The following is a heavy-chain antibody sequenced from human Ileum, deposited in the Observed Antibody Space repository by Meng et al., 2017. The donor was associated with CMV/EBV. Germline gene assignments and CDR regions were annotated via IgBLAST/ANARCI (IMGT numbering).Heavy chain of an antibody. CDR1: GFTFSNFW. J-gene: IGHJ4*02. V-gene: IGHV3-7*01. CDR3: RSFDGSARRDY. CDR2: IKHDGSAT. Sequence: GGSLRLSCAASGFTFSNFWMNWVRQAPGKGLEWVANIKHDGSATYYVDSVKGRFTISRDNAKDSLFLQMNSLKDEDTAVYYCRSFDGSARRDYWGQGTLVTVSS. D-gene: IGHD3-22*01.